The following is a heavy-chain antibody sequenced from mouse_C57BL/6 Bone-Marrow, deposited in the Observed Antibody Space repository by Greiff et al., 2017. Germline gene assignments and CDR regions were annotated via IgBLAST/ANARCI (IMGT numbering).Heavy chain of an antibody. CDR1: GYSITSGYY. J-gene: IGHJ3*01. V-gene: IGHV3-6*01. CDR3: ARGPISGGFAY. CDR2: ISYDGSN. Sequence: EVQVVESGPGLVKPSQSLSLTCSVTGYSITSGYYWNWIRQFPGNKLEWMGYISYDGSNNYNPSLKNRISITRDTSKNQFFLKLNSVTTEDTATYYCARGPISGGFAYWGQGTLVTVSA.